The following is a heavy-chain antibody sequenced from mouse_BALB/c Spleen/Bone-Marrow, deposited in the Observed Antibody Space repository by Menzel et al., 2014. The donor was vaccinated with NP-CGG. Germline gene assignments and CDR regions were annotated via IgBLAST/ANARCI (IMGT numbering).Heavy chain of an antibody. J-gene: IGHJ4*01. V-gene: IGHV1-80*01. CDR1: GYSFSNYW. D-gene: IGHD1-1*01. Sequence: QLQQSGAELVRPGSSVKISCKSYGYSFSNYWMNWMKQRPGQGLEWIGQTYPGDGDTNYNGKFKGKATLTADKSSSTAYMQLSSLTSEDSAVYFCASRGDYSYAMDYWGRGTSVTVSS. CDR2: TYPGDGDT. CDR3: ASRGDYSYAMDY.